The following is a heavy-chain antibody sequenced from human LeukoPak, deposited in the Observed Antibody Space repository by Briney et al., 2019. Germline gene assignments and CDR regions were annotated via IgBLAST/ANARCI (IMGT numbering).Heavy chain of an antibody. CDR3: ATGGSGYNRS. CDR1: GFTFSSYA. V-gene: IGHV3-30-3*01. CDR2: ISYDGSNK. J-gene: IGHJ1*01. D-gene: IGHD3-22*01. Sequence: GGSLRLSCAASGFTFSSYAMHWVRQAPGKGLEWVAVISYDGSNKYYADSVKGRFTISRDNSKNTLYLQMNSLRAEDTAVYYCATGGSGYNRSWGQGTLVTVSS.